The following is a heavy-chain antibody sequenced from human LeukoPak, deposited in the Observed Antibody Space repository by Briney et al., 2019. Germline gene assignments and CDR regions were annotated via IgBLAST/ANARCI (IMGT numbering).Heavy chain of an antibody. J-gene: IGHJ4*02. CDR2: VKYDGSTT. Sequence: GGSLRLSCAASGFTFSAYWMHWVRQAPGKGLVWVSRVKYDGSTTAYADSVKGRFTISRDNTRNILYLEMNSLRVEDTAVYYCARDLNWLLFDYWGQGALVTVSS. CDR1: GFTFSAYW. D-gene: IGHD3/OR15-3a*01. V-gene: IGHV3-74*01. CDR3: ARDLNWLLFDY.